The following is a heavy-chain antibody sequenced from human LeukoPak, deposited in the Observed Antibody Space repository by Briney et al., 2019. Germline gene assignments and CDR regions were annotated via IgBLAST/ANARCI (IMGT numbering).Heavy chain of an antibody. Sequence: ASVKVSCKAPGYTFTSYYMHWVRQAPGQGLEWMGIINPSGGSTSYAQKFQGRVTMTRDTSTSTVYMELSSLRSEDTAVYYCAREDSSGRCAFDIWGQGTMVTVSS. D-gene: IGHD3-22*01. CDR1: GYTFTSYY. CDR2: INPSGGST. J-gene: IGHJ3*02. CDR3: AREDSSGRCAFDI. V-gene: IGHV1-46*01.